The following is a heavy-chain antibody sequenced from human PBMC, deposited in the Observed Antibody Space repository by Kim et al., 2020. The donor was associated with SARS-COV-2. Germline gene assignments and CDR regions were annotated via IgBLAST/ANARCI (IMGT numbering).Heavy chain of an antibody. CDR2: IKSKADGGTK. D-gene: IGHD1-26*01. V-gene: IGHV3-15*01. CDR1: GFTFGNVS. CDR3: AKTYRSV. Sequence: GGSLRLSCAASGFTFGNVSMRWVRQAPGKGLEWVGRIKSKADGGTKEYAAPGKGRITSSRDNSKNTLQLQMNNRKNEDTAVYYCAKTYRSVWGPGTTVTVSS. J-gene: IGHJ6*02.